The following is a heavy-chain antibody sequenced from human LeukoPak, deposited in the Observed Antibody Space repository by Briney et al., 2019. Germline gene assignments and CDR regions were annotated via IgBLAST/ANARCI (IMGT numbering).Heavy chain of an antibody. CDR2: VSSSRSTI. J-gene: IGHJ6*02. V-gene: IGHV3-48*01. CDR3: ARCSGYGMDV. Sequence: GGSLRLSCAASGFTFSSYSMNWVRQAPGKGLEWVSYVSSSRSTIYYADSVKGRFTISRDNAKNSLYLQMNSLRAEDTAVYYCARCSGYGMDVWGQGTTVTVSS. D-gene: IGHD3-10*02. CDR1: GFTFSSYS.